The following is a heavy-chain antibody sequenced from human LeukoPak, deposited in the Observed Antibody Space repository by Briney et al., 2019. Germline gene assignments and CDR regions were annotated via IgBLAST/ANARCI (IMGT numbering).Heavy chain of an antibody. Sequence: GGSLRLSCAASGFSFSRYGMHWVRQAPGKGLEWVALIWSDGSQKFYADSVKGQFTISRDNSKNTLYLQMNSLRAEDSAVYYCAKGRWLVDYWGPGTLVTVSS. D-gene: IGHD5-24*01. CDR2: IWSDGSQK. CDR3: AKGRWLVDY. J-gene: IGHJ4*02. V-gene: IGHV3-30*02. CDR1: GFSFSRYG.